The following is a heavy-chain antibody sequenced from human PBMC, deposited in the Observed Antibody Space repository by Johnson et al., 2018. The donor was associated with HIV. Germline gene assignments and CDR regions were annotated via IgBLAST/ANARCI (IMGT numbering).Heavy chain of an antibody. CDR3: AKSALERATPLAEVDAFDV. V-gene: IGHV3-30*02. CDR2: TRYDGSDE. CDR1: GFTFSYYG. D-gene: IGHD5-24*01. J-gene: IGHJ3*01. Sequence: QVQLVESGGGVVQPGGSLRLSCATSGFTFSYYGLHWVRQAPGVGLEWVAFTRYDGSDEFYADSVTGRFTISRDTSKNTLYLQMNNLRVEDTALYYCAKSALERATPLAEVDAFDVWGQGTMVTVSS.